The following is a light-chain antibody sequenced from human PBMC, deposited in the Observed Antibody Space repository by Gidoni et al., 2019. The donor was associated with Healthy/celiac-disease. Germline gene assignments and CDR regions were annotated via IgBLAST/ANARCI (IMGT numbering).Light chain of an antibody. V-gene: IGKV3-11*01. CDR3: QQRSNWQT. J-gene: IGKJ1*01. CDR1: QSVSSY. CDR2: DAS. Sequence: EIVLTQSPATLSLSPGERATLSCRSSQSVSSYLAWYQQKPGQAPRLLIYDASNRATGIPARFSGSGSGTDFTLTISSLEPEDFAVDYCQQRSNWQTFXXXTKVEIK.